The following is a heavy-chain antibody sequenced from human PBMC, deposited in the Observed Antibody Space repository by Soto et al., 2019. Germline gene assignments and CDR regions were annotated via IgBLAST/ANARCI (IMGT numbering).Heavy chain of an antibody. V-gene: IGHV4-4*02. D-gene: IGHD3-3*01. CDR1: DGSIRPYDW. Sequence: QVPLHESGPGLVKPSEPLSLTCVVSDGSIRPYDWWTWVRQPPGKGLEWIGKMFHSGGADYSPSLKSRVTISADSSKNHFSLRLTAVTAADTAVYYCATGNVDSMLEYWGQGTQVAVSS. CDR3: ATGNVDSMLEY. J-gene: IGHJ4*02. CDR2: MFHSGGA.